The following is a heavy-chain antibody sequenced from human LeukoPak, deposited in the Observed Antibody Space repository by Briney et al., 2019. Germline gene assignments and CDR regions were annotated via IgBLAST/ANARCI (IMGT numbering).Heavy chain of an antibody. CDR2: IYYDGSNK. Sequence: GGSLRLSCAASGLSFRSYGMHWVRQAPGKGLEWVAIIYYDGSNKYYTDSVKGRFTISRDNSKNTLFLQMNSLRVEDTAVYYCAKDRANWAIDDWGQGTQVTVSS. CDR3: AKDRANWAIDD. V-gene: IGHV3-33*06. D-gene: IGHD3-16*01. CDR1: GLSFRSYG. J-gene: IGHJ4*02.